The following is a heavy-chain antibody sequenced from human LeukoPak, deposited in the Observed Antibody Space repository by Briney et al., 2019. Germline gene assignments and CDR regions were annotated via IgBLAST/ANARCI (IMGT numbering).Heavy chain of an antibody. CDR3: ARGLPYGDYLNYFDY. D-gene: IGHD4-17*01. V-gene: IGHV4-59*01. CDR2: IYYSGST. Sequence: PSETLSLTCTVSGGSISSYYWSWIRQPPGKGLEWIGYIYYSGSTNYNPSLKSRVTISVDTSKNQFSLKLSSVTAADTAVYYCARGLPYGDYLNYFDYWGQGTLVTVSS. CDR1: GGSISSYY. J-gene: IGHJ4*02.